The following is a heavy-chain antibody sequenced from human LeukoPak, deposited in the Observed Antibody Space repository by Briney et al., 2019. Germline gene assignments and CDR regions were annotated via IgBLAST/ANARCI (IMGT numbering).Heavy chain of an antibody. V-gene: IGHV7-4-1*02. D-gene: IGHD3-9*01. J-gene: IGHJ4*02. Sequence: ASVKVCCKPSGYTFTTFPINWVRQAPGQGLEWMGWINTTTGNPTYAQGLTGQFVFSLDTSVSTAYLQITSLKTEDIGVYYCARGHDTTGYFAYWGQGSLVTVSS. CDR2: INTTTGNP. CDR3: ARGHDTTGYFAY. CDR1: GYTFTTFP.